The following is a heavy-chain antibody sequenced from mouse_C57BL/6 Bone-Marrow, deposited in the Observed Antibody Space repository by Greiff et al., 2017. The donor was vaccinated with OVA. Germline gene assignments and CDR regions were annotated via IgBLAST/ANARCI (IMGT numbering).Heavy chain of an antibody. Sequence: EVQVVESGGGLVQPKGSLKLSCAASGFSFNTYAMNWVRQAPGKGLEWVARIRSKSNNYATYYADSVKDRFTISRDDSESMLYLQMNNLKTEDTAMYYCVRHGSSYDWYFDVWGTGTTVTVSS. D-gene: IGHD1-1*01. CDR3: VRHGSSYDWYFDV. V-gene: IGHV10-1*01. CDR1: GFSFNTYA. CDR2: IRSKSNNYAT. J-gene: IGHJ1*03.